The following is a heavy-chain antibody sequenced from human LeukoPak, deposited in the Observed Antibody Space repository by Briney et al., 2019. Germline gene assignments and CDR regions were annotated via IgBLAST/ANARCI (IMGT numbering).Heavy chain of an antibody. D-gene: IGHD3-9*01. J-gene: IGHJ3*02. Sequence: SETLSLTCAVYGGSFSGYYWSWIRQPPGKGLEWIGEINHSGSTNYNPSLKSRVTISVDTSKNQFSLKLSSVTAADTAVYYCARHDALRYFDWLLRSHAFDIWGQGTMVTVSS. CDR3: ARHDALRYFDWLLRSHAFDI. V-gene: IGHV4-34*01. CDR2: INHSGST. CDR1: GGSFSGYY.